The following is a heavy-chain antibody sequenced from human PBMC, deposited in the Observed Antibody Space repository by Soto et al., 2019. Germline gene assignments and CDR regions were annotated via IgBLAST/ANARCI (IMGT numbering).Heavy chain of an antibody. J-gene: IGHJ3*01. CDR2: IKTKSDGGPT. CDR3: TRNDAFDV. V-gene: IGHV3-15*01. Sequence: GGSLRLSCAASGFTFSSYWMSWVRQAPGKGLEWVGRIKTKSDGGPTDYAAPVKGRFTISRDDSIHTVYLQMNSLKTEDTALYYCTRNDAFDVWGQGTMVTVSS. CDR1: GFTFSSYW.